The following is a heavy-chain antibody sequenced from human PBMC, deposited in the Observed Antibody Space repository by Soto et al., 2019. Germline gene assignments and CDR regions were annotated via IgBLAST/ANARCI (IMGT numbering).Heavy chain of an antibody. J-gene: IGHJ6*02. CDR1: GFTFSSYW. V-gene: IGHV3-74*01. D-gene: IGHD3-16*01. CDR3: ARRLAQAPTGENYYYYGMDV. CDR2: INSDGSST. Sequence: GGSLRLSCAAPGFTFSSYWMHWVRQAPGKGLVWVSRINSDGSSTSYADSVKGRFTISRDNAKNTLYLQMNSLRAEDTAVYYCARRLAQAPTGENYYYYGMDVWGQGTTVTVSS.